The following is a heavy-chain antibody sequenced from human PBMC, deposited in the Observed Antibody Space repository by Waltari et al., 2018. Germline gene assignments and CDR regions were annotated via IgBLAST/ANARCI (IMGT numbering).Heavy chain of an antibody. CDR2: IDPNDSYN. CDR3: ARHPVYWDQGHNYGLDV. J-gene: IGHJ6*02. CDR1: GYNFTPYW. D-gene: IGHD1-26*01. V-gene: IGHV5-10-1*03. Sequence: EVQLVQSGAEVQKPGESLRFSCKGSGYNFTPYWISWVRQMPGKGLEWMGRIDPNDSYNNYSPSFQGHVTISGDKSINTAYLQWSRLRASDTAIYYCARHPVYWDQGHNYGLDVWGQGTTVTVSS.